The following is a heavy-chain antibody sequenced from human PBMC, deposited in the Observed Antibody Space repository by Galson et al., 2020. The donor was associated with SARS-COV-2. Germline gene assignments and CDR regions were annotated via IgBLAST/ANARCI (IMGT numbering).Heavy chain of an antibody. V-gene: IGHV4-34*01. CDR1: RGSFNGYY. J-gene: IGHJ6*02. CDR3: ATQQGENWGYYYGLDV. D-gene: IGHD7-27*01. CDR2: INNSGTT. Sequence: SETLSLTCAFYRGSFNGYYWSWICQSPGKGLEWIGEINNSGTTNYNPSLRSRVSISVDTSKNQFLLKLRSVTAADTSVYYCATQQGENWGYYYGLDVWGQGTTVTVSS.